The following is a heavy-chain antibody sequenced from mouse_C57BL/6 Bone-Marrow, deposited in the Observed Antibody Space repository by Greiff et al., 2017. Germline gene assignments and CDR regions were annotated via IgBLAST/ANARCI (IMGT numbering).Heavy chain of an antibody. J-gene: IGHJ4*01. CDR3: ARFDYGSSFPYYYAMDY. D-gene: IGHD1-1*01. CDR2: ISDGGSYT. V-gene: IGHV5-4*03. CDR1: GFTFSSYA. Sequence: DVMLVESGGGLVKPGGSLKLSCAASGFTFSSYAMSWVRQTPEKRLEWVATISDGGSYTYYPDNVKGRFTISRDNAKNNLYLQMSHLKSEDTAMYYCARFDYGSSFPYYYAMDYWGQGTSVTVSS.